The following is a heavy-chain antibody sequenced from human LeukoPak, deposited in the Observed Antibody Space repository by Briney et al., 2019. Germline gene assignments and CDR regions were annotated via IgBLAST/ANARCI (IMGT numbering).Heavy chain of an antibody. Sequence: PGRSLRLSCAASGFTFSSYGMHWVRQAPGKGLEWVAIISYDGSNKYYADSVQGRSTISRDNSKNTLYLQMNSLSAEDTAVYYCAKDLGGGSGCYDLWGRGTLVTVSS. D-gene: IGHD6-19*01. CDR3: AKDLGGGSGCYDL. J-gene: IGHJ2*01. CDR1: GFTFSSYG. V-gene: IGHV3-30*18. CDR2: ISYDGSNK.